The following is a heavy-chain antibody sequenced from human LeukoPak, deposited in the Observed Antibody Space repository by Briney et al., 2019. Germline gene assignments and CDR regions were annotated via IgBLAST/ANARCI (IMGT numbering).Heavy chain of an antibody. Sequence: GGSLRLSCAASGFTFDDYGMSWVRQAPGKGLEWVSGINWNGGSTGYADSVKGRFTISRDNAKNSLYLQMNSLRAEDTAVYYCARVFEDYVWGSSSTFDYWGQGTLVTVSS. CDR1: GFTFDDYG. CDR2: INWNGGST. V-gene: IGHV3-20*04. J-gene: IGHJ4*02. D-gene: IGHD3-16*01. CDR3: ARVFEDYVWGSSSTFDY.